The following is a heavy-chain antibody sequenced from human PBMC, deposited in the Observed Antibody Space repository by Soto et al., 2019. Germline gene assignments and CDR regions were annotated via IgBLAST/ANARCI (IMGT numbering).Heavy chain of an antibody. Sequence: QVQLEQSGAEVKKPGSSVKVSCKASGDTFGTYAISWMRRAPGQSLEWVGQINAGFGATDLAQMFQGRVTITADKSTTSVYMELSSLRSDDTAVYYCATDCSGGSCYGASGMDVWGQGTTVTVSS. V-gene: IGHV1-69*06. J-gene: IGHJ6*02. CDR3: ATDCSGGSCYGASGMDV. CDR1: GDTFGTYA. D-gene: IGHD2-15*01. CDR2: INAGFGAT.